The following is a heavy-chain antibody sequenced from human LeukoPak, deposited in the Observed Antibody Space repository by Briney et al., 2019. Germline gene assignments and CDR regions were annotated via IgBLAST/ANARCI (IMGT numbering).Heavy chain of an antibody. J-gene: IGHJ4*02. V-gene: IGHV1-46*01. CDR3: ARDEGGTAVRYYFDY. Sequence: ASVKVSCKASGSTFTSFYMHWVRQAPGQGLEGMGMINPSGGSTSYAQKFQGRVTMTRDTSTSTAYMELSSLRSEDTAVYYCARDEGGTAVRYYFDYWGQGTLVTASS. D-gene: IGHD2-21*02. CDR2: INPSGGST. CDR1: GSTFTSFY.